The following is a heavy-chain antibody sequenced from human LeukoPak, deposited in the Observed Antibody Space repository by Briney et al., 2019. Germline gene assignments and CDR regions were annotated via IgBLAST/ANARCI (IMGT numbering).Heavy chain of an antibody. CDR2: VNESGGT. CDR1: GGPISSYY. D-gene: IGHD1-26*01. Sequence: SETLSLTCTVSGGPISSYYWSWIRQTPAKGMEWIGEVNESGGTNISPSLRSRVILSVDTSKNQFSLKLISVTVADTAIYYCARGQGATAPQVGKNWFDPWGQGTRVTVSS. CDR3: ARGQGATAPQVGKNWFDP. V-gene: IGHV4-34*01. J-gene: IGHJ5*02.